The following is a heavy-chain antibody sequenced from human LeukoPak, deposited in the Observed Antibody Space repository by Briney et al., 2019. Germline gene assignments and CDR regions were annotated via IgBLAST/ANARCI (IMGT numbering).Heavy chain of an antibody. CDR3: TTASYGSGSPYYYGMDV. V-gene: IGHV3-15*01. Sequence: PGGSLRLSCAASGFTFSNAWMSWVRQAPGKGLEWVGRIKSKIDGGTTDYAAPVKGRFTISRDDSKNTLYLQMNSLKTEDTAVYYCTTASYGSGSPYYYGMDVWGQGTTVTVFS. CDR2: IKSKIDGGTT. CDR1: GFTFSNAW. J-gene: IGHJ6*02. D-gene: IGHD3-10*01.